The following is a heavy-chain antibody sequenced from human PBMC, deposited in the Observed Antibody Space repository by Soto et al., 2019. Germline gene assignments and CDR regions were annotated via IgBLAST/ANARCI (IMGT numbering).Heavy chain of an antibody. CDR2: IITIFGTA. Sequence: QVQLVQSGAEVKKPGDSVKVSCKASGGTFSSYAINWVRQAPGHGLELMEAIITIFGTANYAQKFQGRVTITADESTSTAYRERSSLRTEDTAVYYCARVKGYCSCCSCYSAWFDPWGQGTLVTVSS. J-gene: IGHJ5*02. CDR1: GGTFSSYA. D-gene: IGHD2-15*01. CDR3: ARVKGYCSCCSCYSAWFDP. V-gene: IGHV1-69*01.